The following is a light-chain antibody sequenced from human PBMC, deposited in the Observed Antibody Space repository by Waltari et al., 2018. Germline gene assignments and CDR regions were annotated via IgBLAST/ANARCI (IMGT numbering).Light chain of an antibody. Sequence: QSVLTQPPSVSGAPGQRVTISCTGSGSNIGAGYAVPWYQQLPRAAPKLLIYGSTSRPLGVPARFFGSTSGTSASLAITGLQAEDEADYYCQSYDTSLSVVFGGGTKLTVL. V-gene: IGLV1-40*01. J-gene: IGLJ3*02. CDR3: QSYDTSLSVV. CDR1: GSNIGAGYA. CDR2: GST.